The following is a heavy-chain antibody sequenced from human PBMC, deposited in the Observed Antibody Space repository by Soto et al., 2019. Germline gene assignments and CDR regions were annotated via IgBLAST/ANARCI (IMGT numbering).Heavy chain of an antibody. J-gene: IGHJ4*02. CDR2: VNPSRGDT. V-gene: IGHV1-2*02. CDR3: ARGIGSSWFGY. D-gene: IGHD6-13*01. Sequence: QVQLVQSGAEVKELGASVPVSCKTSGYTFTGNYIHWVRQAPGPGIEWMGWVNPSRGDTRYTQNLQGVVAKTRDRSISTAYLELRSLTAGDSAGYYCARGIGSSWFGYWGQGALGTVSS. CDR1: GYTFTGNY.